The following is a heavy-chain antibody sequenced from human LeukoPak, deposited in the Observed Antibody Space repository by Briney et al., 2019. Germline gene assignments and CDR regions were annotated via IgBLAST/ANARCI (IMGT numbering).Heavy chain of an antibody. CDR1: GGSISSSSYY. Sequence: SETLSLTCTVSGGSISSSSYYWGWIRQPPGKGLEWIGSIYYSGSTYYNPSLKSRVTISVDTSKNQFSLKLSSVTAADTAVYYCARFYSSSVRAFDIWGQGTMVTVSS. V-gene: IGHV4-39*01. D-gene: IGHD6-13*01. CDR3: ARFYSSSVRAFDI. CDR2: IYYSGST. J-gene: IGHJ3*02.